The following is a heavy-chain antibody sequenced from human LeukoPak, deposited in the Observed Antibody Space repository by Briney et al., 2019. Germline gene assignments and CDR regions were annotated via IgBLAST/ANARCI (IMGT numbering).Heavy chain of an antibody. Sequence: GGSLRLFCAASAFTFSSYSMNWVRQAPGKGLEWVGFIRSKAYGGTTEYAASVKGRFTISRDDSKSIAYLQMNSLKTEDTAVYYCNHKEYSSSSSNYYYYMDVWGKGTTVTVSS. J-gene: IGHJ6*03. D-gene: IGHD6-6*01. CDR1: AFTFSSYS. CDR3: NHKEYSSSSSNYYYYMDV. V-gene: IGHV3-49*04. CDR2: IRSKAYGGTT.